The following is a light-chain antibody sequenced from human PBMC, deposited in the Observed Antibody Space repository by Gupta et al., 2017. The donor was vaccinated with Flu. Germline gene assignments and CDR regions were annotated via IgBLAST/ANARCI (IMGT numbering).Light chain of an antibody. J-gene: IGLJ3*02. CDR3: AAWDDSLSGRV. CDR2: RNN. Sequence: QSVLTQPPSASGTPGQRVTISCSGSSSNIVSNYVYWYQQLPGTAPKLLIYRNNQRPSGVPDRFSGSKSGTSASLAISGLRSEDEADYYCAAWDDSLSGRVFGGGTKLTVL. CDR1: SSNIVSNY. V-gene: IGLV1-47*01.